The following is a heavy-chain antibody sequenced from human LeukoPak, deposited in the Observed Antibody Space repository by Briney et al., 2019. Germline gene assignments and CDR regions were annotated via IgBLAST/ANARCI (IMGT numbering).Heavy chain of an antibody. V-gene: IGHV4-61*02. D-gene: IGHD6-13*01. CDR1: GGSISSGSYY. J-gene: IGHJ4*02. CDR2: IYTSGST. Sequence: SETLSLTCTVSGGSISSGSYYWSWIRQPAGKGLEWIGRIYTSGSTNYNPSLKSRVTISVDTSKNPFSLKLSSVTAADTAVYYCARVIAAAGEYYFDYWGQGTLVTVSS. CDR3: ARVIAAAGEYYFDY.